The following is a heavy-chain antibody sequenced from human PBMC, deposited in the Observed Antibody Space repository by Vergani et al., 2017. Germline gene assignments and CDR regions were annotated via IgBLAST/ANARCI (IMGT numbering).Heavy chain of an antibody. Sequence: QVQLQESGPGLVKSSETLSLTCSVSFDPIRNLYCNWIRQPPGKGLEWIGSIHYSENTNYNPSLKTRVNISVDTSKNQFSLTLTSVTAADTAVYYCASDTHSGQRADRWGQGILVTVTS. CDR2: IHYSENT. CDR1: FDPIRNLY. V-gene: IGHV4-59*11. CDR3: ASDTHSGQRADR. J-gene: IGHJ5*02. D-gene: IGHD6-19*01.